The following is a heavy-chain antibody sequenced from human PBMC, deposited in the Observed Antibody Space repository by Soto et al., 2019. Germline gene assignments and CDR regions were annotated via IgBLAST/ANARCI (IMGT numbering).Heavy chain of an antibody. Sequence: DVQLVESGGGLIQPGGSLRLSCAVSGFSVSSKYMSWVRQAAGKGLEWASVIYAGSITFYADSVKGRFTISRDDSKNSLYLQMNSLRAEDTAVYYCARIPYDNSGTIFDYWGQGTQVTVSS. D-gene: IGHD3-22*01. CDR3: ARIPYDNSGTIFDY. V-gene: IGHV3-53*01. J-gene: IGHJ4*02. CDR1: GFSVSSKY. CDR2: IYAGSIT.